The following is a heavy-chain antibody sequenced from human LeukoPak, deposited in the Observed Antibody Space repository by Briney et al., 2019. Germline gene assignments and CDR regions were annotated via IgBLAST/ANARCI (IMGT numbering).Heavy chain of an antibody. CDR1: GFNFRTYA. J-gene: IGHJ4*02. V-gene: IGHV3-23*01. CDR2: ISGSDPGT. Sequence: GGSLRLSCAASGFNFRTYAMSWVRQAPGKGLEWVSAISGSDPGTYHADSVKGRFTISRDNSKNTLYLQMNSLRAEDTAVYYCAKLRGYSGYDYTDYWGQGTLVTVSS. CDR3: AKLRGYSGYDYTDY. D-gene: IGHD5-12*01.